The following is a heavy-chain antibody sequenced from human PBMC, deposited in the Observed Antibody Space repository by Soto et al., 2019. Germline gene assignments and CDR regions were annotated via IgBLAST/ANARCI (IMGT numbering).Heavy chain of an antibody. V-gene: IGHV4-59*01. J-gene: IGHJ3*02. CDR1: GGSISSYY. CDR2: IYYSGST. D-gene: IGHD3-22*01. CDR3: ARATGYYYDSSGYSDAFDI. Sequence: PSETLSLTCTVSGGSISSYYWSWIRQPPGKGLEWIGYIYYSGSTNYNPSLKSRVTISVDTSKNQFSLKLSSVTAADTAVYYCARATGYYYDSSGYSDAFDIWGQGTMVTVS.